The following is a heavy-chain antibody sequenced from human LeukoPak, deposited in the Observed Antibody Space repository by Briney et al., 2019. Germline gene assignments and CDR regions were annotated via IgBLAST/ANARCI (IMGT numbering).Heavy chain of an antibody. D-gene: IGHD5-18*01. CDR3: ARTTEGGYTYNYFYYYYMDV. CDR2: IYYSGST. V-gene: IGHV4-59*01. J-gene: IGHJ6*03. Sequence: PSETLSLTCTVSGGSISSYYWSWIRQPPGKGLEWIGYIYYSGSTNYNPSLKSRVTISVDTSKNQFSLKLSSVTAADTAVYYCARTTEGGYTYNYFYYYYMDVWGKGTTVTISS. CDR1: GGSISSYY.